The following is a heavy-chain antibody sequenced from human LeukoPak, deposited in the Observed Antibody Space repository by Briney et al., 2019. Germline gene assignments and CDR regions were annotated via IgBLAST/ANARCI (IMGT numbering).Heavy chain of an antibody. CDR3: ARVSDIVATMGLEYYYYGMDV. CDR1: GFTFSSYS. J-gene: IGHJ6*04. D-gene: IGHD5-12*01. V-gene: IGHV3-21*01. CDR2: ISSSSTYI. Sequence: GGSLRLSCAVSGFTFSSYSMNWVRQAPGKGLEWDSSISSSSTYIYYADSVKGRFTISRDNAKNSLYLQMNSLRAEDTAVYYCARVSDIVATMGLEYYYYGMDVWGKGTTVTVSS.